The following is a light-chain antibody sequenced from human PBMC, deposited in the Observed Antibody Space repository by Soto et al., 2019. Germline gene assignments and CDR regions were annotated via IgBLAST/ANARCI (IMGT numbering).Light chain of an antibody. CDR1: QVMSSW. J-gene: IGKJ5*01. V-gene: IGKV1D-12*01. Sequence: DIQMTQSPSSVSAAVGEIVTITFRASQVMSSWFAWYQQKPGKAPKLLIFAASTLQSGVPSRFSGSGSRADFTLTITSLQPEDIGTYYCQQTDTLPSTFGQGTRLEIK. CDR2: AAS. CDR3: QQTDTLPST.